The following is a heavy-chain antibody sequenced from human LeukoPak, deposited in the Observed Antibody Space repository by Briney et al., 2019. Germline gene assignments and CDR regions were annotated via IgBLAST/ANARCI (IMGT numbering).Heavy chain of an antibody. Sequence: SETLSLTCAVYGGSFSGYYWSWIRQPPGKGLEWIGEINHSGSTNYNPSLKSRVTISVDTSKNQFSLKLSSVTAADTAVYYCARDIPYNWNYVGYYYYYMDVWGKGTTVTVSS. CDR1: GGSFSGYY. J-gene: IGHJ6*03. D-gene: IGHD1-7*01. V-gene: IGHV4-34*01. CDR3: ARDIPYNWNYVGYYYYYMDV. CDR2: INHSGST.